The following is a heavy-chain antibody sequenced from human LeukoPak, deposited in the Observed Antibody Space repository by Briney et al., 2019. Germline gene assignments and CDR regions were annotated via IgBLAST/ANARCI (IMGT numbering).Heavy chain of an antibody. CDR3: SRAPLPIYDILTRLPCDY. Sequence: GGSLRPSCAASRFTSSGYTMCGGRQAPGKGLEWVSYISSSGSTIYYADSVKVRFTISRDNAKNSLYQQMNSLRAEDTAVYYCSRAPLPIYDILTRLPCDYWGQGTLVTVSS. D-gene: IGHD3-9*01. CDR1: RFTSSGYT. CDR2: ISSSGSTI. V-gene: IGHV3-48*04. J-gene: IGHJ4*02.